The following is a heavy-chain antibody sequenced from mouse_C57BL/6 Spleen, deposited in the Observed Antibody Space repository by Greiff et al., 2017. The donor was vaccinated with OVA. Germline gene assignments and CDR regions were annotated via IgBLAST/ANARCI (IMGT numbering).Heavy chain of an antibody. CDR3: ARYYGSSYGYAMDY. Sequence: VQLQQPGAELVMPGASVKLSCKASGYTFTSYWMHWVKQRPGQGLEWIGEIDPSDSYTNYNQKFKGKSTLTVDKSSSTAYMQLSSLTSADSAVYYCARYYGSSYGYAMDYWGQGTSVTVSS. J-gene: IGHJ4*01. D-gene: IGHD1-1*01. CDR2: IDPSDSYT. CDR1: GYTFTSYW. V-gene: IGHV1-69*01.